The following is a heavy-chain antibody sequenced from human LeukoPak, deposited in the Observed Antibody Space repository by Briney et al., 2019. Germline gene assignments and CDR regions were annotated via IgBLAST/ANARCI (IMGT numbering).Heavy chain of an antibody. J-gene: IGHJ4*02. V-gene: IGHV4-39*01. CDR3: ARRPPRGVDY. D-gene: IGHD3-16*01. CDR2: IYYSGST. CDR1: GGSISSSSYY. Sequence: PSETLSLTCTVSGGSISSSSYYWGWIRQPPGRGLEWIGSIYYSGSTYYNPSLKSRVTISVDTSKNQFSLKLSSVTAADTAVYYCARRPPRGVDYWGQGTLVTVSS.